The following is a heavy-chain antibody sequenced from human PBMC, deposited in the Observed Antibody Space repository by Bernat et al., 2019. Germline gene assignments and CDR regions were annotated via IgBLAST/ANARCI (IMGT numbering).Heavy chain of an antibody. CDR2: ISGSGGST. J-gene: IGHJ4*02. CDR1: GFTFSSYA. V-gene: IGHV3-23*01. CDR3: AKALGYGSGSYWTLIFDY. Sequence: EVQLLESGGGLVQPGGSLRLSCAASGFTFSSYAMSWVRQAPGKGLEWVSVISGSGGSTYYADYVKGRFTISRGNSKNTLNLQMNSLRAEDTAVYYCAKALGYGSGSYWTLIFDYWGQGTLVTVSS. D-gene: IGHD3-10*01.